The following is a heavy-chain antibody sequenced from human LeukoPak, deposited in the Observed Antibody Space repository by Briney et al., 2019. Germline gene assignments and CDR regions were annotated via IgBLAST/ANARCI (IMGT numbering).Heavy chain of an antibody. CDR1: SYSFSDYG. CDR2: ISGYNGNT. CDR3: ARVASCDLLTGYYLEY. D-gene: IGHD3-9*01. Sequence: ASVKVSCKDSSYSFSDYGFTWVRQAPGQGLEYMGWISGYNGNTNYAEKLQDRVTLTADASTTTVYMELRSLTSDDTAVYYCARVASCDLLTGYYLEYWGQGTLVTVSS. V-gene: IGHV1-18*01. J-gene: IGHJ4*02.